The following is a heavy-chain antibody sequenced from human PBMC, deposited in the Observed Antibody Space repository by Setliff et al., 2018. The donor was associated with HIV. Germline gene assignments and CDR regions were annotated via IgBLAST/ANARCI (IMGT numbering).Heavy chain of an antibody. D-gene: IGHD2-15*01. J-gene: IGHJ3*02. CDR3: ARERSGGWYDFYALDM. V-gene: IGHV3-21*06. CDR2: ITRGRNFI. Sequence: GGSLRLSCAGSGFSFDNYDMTWVRQAPGGGLEWVSSITRGRNFISYTDSVKGRFTLSRDNDENSMYLVMNSLRAEDAALYYCARERSGGWYDFYALDMWGQGTVVTVSS. CDR1: GFSFDNYD.